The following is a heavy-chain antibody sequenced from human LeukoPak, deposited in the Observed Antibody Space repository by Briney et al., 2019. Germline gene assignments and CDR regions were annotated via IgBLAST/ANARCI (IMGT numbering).Heavy chain of an antibody. CDR2: ISGSGGST. Sequence: GGSLRLSCAASGFTFSSYAMSWVRQAPGKGLEWVSAISGSGGSTYYADSVKGRFTISRDNSKNTLYLQMNSLRAEDTAVYYCAKRSSYCSSTSCPFYGMDVWGHGTTVTVSS. CDR3: AKRSSYCSSTSCPFYGMDV. CDR1: GFTFSSYA. V-gene: IGHV3-23*01. J-gene: IGHJ6*02. D-gene: IGHD2-2*01.